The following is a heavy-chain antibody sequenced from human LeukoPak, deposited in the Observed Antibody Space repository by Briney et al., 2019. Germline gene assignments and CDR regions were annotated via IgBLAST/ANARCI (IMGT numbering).Heavy chain of an antibody. Sequence: PSQTLSLTCTVSGGSISSGSYYWSWIRQPAGKGLEWIGRIYTSGSTNYNPSLKSRVTISVDTSKNQFSLKLSSVTAADTAVYYCARTEAYVRGITIFGVVLDYWGQGTLVTVSS. CDR1: GGSISSGSYY. J-gene: IGHJ4*02. CDR2: IYTSGST. CDR3: ARTEAYVRGITIFGVVLDY. D-gene: IGHD3-3*01. V-gene: IGHV4-61*02.